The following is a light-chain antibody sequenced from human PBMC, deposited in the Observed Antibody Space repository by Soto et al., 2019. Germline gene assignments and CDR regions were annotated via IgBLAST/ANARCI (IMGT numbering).Light chain of an antibody. CDR1: QNVANNY. CDR2: CAS. V-gene: IGKV3-20*01. Sequence: EIVLTQSPGTLSLSPGVRATLSCRASQNVANNYFAWYQQKAGQPPRLLVYCASTRATGIPDRFSGSGSGTDFTLTVNGLEPDDSAVYYCQQDGGSPLVTFGGGTKVEIK. J-gene: IGKJ4*01. CDR3: QQDGGSPLVT.